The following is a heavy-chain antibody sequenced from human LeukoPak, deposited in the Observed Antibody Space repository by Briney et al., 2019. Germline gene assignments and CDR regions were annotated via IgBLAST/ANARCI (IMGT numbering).Heavy chain of an antibody. V-gene: IGHV4-4*07. CDR2: IYSSGST. Sequence: KSSETLSLTCTVSGGSISSYYWSWIRQPAGKGLEWIGRIYSSGSTNYNPSLKSRVTMSVDTSKNQFSLRLSSVTAADTAVYYCARVGSSGWYTWFDLWGQGTLVTVSS. CDR3: ARVGSSGWYTWFDL. CDR1: GGSISSYY. J-gene: IGHJ5*02. D-gene: IGHD6-19*01.